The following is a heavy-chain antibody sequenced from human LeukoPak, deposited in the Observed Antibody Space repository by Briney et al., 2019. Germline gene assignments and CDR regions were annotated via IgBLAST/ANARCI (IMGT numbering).Heavy chain of an antibody. CDR1: GYTFIDYF. V-gene: IGHV1-2*02. Sequence: GASVKVSCKASGYTFIDYFIHWMRQTPGHGLEWLGWINPNSGVTRYAQKFQDRVTMTRDTAAYMELSSLKSDDTAVYYCVRAVSGTLGGAFDIWGQGTAVTVSS. CDR3: VRAVSGTLGGAFDI. D-gene: IGHD1-7*01. CDR2: INPNSGVT. J-gene: IGHJ3*02.